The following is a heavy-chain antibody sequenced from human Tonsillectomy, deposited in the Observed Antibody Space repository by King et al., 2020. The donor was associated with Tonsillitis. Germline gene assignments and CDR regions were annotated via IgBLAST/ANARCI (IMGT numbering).Heavy chain of an antibody. V-gene: IGHV3-9*01. CDR3: VQQSGGRQLWRTCFDH. D-gene: IGHD2-21*01. CDR2: IDWNGGST. CDR1: GFTFNDYA. J-gene: IGHJ4*02. Sequence: VQLVESGGGLVQPGRSLRLSCTASGFTFNDYAIHWVRQVPGKGLEWVSVIDWNGGSTAYADSVRGRFTLSRDNAKNSLYLQMNSLRTEDSAFYYCVQQSGGRQLWRTCFDHWGQGTLVTVSS.